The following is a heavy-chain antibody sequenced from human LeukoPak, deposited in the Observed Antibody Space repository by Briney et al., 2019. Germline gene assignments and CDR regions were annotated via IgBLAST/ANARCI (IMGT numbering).Heavy chain of an antibody. V-gene: IGHV4-59*01. CDR3: ARGGQWLPRLDY. D-gene: IGHD6-19*01. Sequence: PSETLSLTCTVSGGSISSYYWSWIRQPPGKGLEWIGYIYYSGSTNYNPSLKSRVTISVDTSKNQFSLKLNSVTAADTAVYYCARGGQWLPRLDYWGQGTLVTVSP. CDR2: IYYSGST. J-gene: IGHJ4*02. CDR1: GGSISSYY.